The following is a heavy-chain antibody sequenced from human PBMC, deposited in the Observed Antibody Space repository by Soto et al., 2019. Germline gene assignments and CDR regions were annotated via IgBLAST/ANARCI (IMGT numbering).Heavy chain of an antibody. CDR2: INPNSGGT. Sequence: ASVKVSCKASGYTFTGYYMHWVRQAPGQGLEWMGWINPNSGGTNYAQKFQGWVTMTRDTSISTAYMELSRLRSDDTAVYYCARGCCSTSCYVGWFDPWGQGTLVTVSS. CDR3: ARGCCSTSCYVGWFDP. CDR1: GYTFTGYY. J-gene: IGHJ5*02. V-gene: IGHV1-2*04. D-gene: IGHD2-2*01.